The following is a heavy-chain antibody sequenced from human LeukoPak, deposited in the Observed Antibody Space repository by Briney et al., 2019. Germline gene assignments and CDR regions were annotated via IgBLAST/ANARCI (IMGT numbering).Heavy chain of an antibody. CDR3: AREVIVVVPAAINWFDP. J-gene: IGHJ5*02. CDR1: GFTFSSYW. CDR2: LNSDGSST. Sequence: GGSLRLSCAASGFTFSSYWMHLVRQAPGMRLVWFSRLNSDGSSTSYADSVKGRFTISRDNAKNTLYLQMNSLRAEDTAVYYCAREVIVVVPAAINWFDPWGQGTLVTVSS. D-gene: IGHD2-2*01. V-gene: IGHV3-74*01.